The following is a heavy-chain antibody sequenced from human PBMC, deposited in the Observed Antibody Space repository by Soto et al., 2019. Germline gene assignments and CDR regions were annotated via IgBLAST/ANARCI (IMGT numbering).Heavy chain of an antibody. CDR1: GDSISVNTW. CDR3: AGLVGRGKFSRLQY. D-gene: IGHD6-6*01. Sequence: QVLLQESGPGLVKPSGTLSLTCDVSGDSISVNTWWSWVRQTPGKGLAWIGEILHSGIVNYNPSLKSRVTISIDKSKNQVSLRLSSMTAADTALYYCAGLVGRGKFSRLQYWGQGTLVTVSS. V-gene: IGHV4-4*02. J-gene: IGHJ1*01. CDR2: ILHSGIV.